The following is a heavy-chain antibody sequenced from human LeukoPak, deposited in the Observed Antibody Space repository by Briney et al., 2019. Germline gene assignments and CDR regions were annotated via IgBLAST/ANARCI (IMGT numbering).Heavy chain of an antibody. V-gene: IGHV3-30*18. D-gene: IGHD6-13*01. CDR3: AKDRDCSTWSFFDF. J-gene: IGHJ4*02. Sequence: PGRSLRLSCVASGFIFRNYAMHWVRQAPGKGLEWVAVGSHDGRNKIYGDSVKGRFTISRDNSKNTVYLQMDNLRPEDTAVYYCAKDRDCSTWSFFDFWGQGTLVTVSS. CDR2: GSHDGRNK. CDR1: GFIFRNYA.